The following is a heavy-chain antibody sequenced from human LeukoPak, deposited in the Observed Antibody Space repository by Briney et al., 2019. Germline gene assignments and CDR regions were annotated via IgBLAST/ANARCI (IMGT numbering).Heavy chain of an antibody. J-gene: IGHJ4*02. CDR3: ARDLREGSSSYQIPFDY. D-gene: IGHD6-13*01. CDR2: SSAYNGNT. Sequence: ASVKVSCKASGYTFTNYGISWVQQAPGQGLEWMGWSSAYNGNTNYAQRLQGRVTMTADTSTTTAYMELRSLRSDDTAVYYCARDLREGSSSYQIPFDYWGQGTLVTVSS. V-gene: IGHV1-18*01. CDR1: GYTFTNYG.